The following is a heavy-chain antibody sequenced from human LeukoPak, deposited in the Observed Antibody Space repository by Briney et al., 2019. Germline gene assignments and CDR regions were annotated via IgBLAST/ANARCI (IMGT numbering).Heavy chain of an antibody. CDR1: GFTFSSYA. J-gene: IGHJ4*02. D-gene: IGHD6-19*01. V-gene: IGHV3-23*01. CDR2: ISGSGGST. CDR3: ANRIAVAGSPFDY. Sequence: GGSLRLSCAASGFTFSSYAMSWVRQAPGKGLEWVSAISGSGGSTYYADSVKGRFTISRDNSKNTLYLQMNSLRAEDTAVYYCANRIAVAGSPFDYWAREPWSPSPQ.